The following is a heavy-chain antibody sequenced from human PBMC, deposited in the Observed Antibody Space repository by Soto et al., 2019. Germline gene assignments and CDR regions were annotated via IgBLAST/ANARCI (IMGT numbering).Heavy chain of an antibody. J-gene: IGHJ4*02. CDR1: GGTFVRHV. D-gene: IGHD2-8*02. Sequence: QVQLVQSGAEVKKPESSVKVSCKTSGGTFVRHVISWVRQAPGQGPEWMGKINPISGIPNYAQKFQDRVTFTADTDSSTAYMELSSLRSDDTAVYYGATLACAATWCSPSHNLDHWGQGTLVTVSS. V-gene: IGHV1-69*09. CDR2: INPISGIP. CDR3: ATLACAATWCSPSHNLDH.